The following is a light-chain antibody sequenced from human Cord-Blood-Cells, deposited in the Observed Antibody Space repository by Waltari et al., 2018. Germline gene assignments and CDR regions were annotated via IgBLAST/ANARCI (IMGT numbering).Light chain of an antibody. Sequence: TLSLSPGERATLSCRASPSVSSYLAWYQQKPGQAPRRLIYDASNRATGIPARFSGSGSGTDFTLTISSLEPEDVAVYYCQQRSNWPPICPFGPGTKVDIK. CDR2: DAS. CDR3: QQRSNWPPICP. V-gene: IGKV3-11*01. CDR1: PSVSSY. J-gene: IGKJ3*01.